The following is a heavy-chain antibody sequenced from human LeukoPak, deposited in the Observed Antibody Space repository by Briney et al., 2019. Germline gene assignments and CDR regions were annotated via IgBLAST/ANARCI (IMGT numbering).Heavy chain of an antibody. J-gene: IGHJ4*02. V-gene: IGHV3-43D*04. Sequence: GSXRLSCAASGFTFDDYAMHWVRQAPGKGLEWVXLISWDGGSTYYADSVKGRFTISRDNSKNSLYLQMNSLRAEDTALYYCAKDHCSSTSCYADYWGQGTLVTVSS. CDR3: AKDHCSSTSCYADY. CDR1: GFTFDDYA. CDR2: ISWDGGST. D-gene: IGHD2-2*01.